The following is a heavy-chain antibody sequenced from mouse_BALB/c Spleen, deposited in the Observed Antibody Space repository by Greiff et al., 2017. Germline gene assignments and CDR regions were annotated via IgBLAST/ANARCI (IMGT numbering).Heavy chain of an antibody. Sequence: VMLVESAPGLVAPSQSLSITCTVSGFSLTSYGVHWVRQPPGKGLEWLGVIWAGGSTNYNSALMSRLSISKDNSKSQVFLKMNSLQTDDTAMYYCARDHYRYDVGAMDYWGQGTSVTVSS. D-gene: IGHD2-14*01. CDR3: ARDHYRYDVGAMDY. CDR1: GFSLTSYG. J-gene: IGHJ4*01. CDR2: IWAGGST. V-gene: IGHV2-9*02.